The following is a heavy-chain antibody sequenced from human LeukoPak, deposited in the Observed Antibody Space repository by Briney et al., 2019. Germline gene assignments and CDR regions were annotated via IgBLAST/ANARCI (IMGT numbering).Heavy chain of an antibody. D-gene: IGHD5-24*01. V-gene: IGHV4-59*01. J-gene: IGHJ4*02. CDR1: GGSFSGYY. CDR3: ARENGYKYDY. CDR2: IYYSGST. Sequence: RPSETLSLTCAVYGGSFSGYYWSWIRQPPGKGLEWIGYIYYSGSTNYNPSLKSRVTISVDTSKNQFSLKLRSVTAADTAVYYCARENGYKYDYWGQGTLVTVSS.